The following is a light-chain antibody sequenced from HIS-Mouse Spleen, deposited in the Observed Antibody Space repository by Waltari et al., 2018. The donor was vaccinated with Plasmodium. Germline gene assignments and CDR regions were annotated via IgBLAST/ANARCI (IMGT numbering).Light chain of an antibody. Sequence: EIGMPQSPATCFVSPGEKATLPCRASQSVSRNLAWYQQKPGQAPRLLIYGASTRATGIPARFSGSGSGTEFTLTISSLQSEDFAVYYCQQYNNWSFTFGPGTKVDIK. CDR1: QSVSRN. J-gene: IGKJ3*01. V-gene: IGKV3-15*01. CDR3: QQYNNWSFT. CDR2: GAS.